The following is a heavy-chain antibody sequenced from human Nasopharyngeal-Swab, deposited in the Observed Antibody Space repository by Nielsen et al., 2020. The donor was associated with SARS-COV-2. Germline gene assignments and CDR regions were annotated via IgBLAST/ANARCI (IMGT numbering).Heavy chain of an antibody. J-gene: IGHJ4*02. D-gene: IGHD6-19*01. CDR1: GFTFSSYG. V-gene: IGHV3-30*03. CDR2: ISYDGSNK. Sequence: GESLKISCAASGFTFSSYGMHWVRQAPGKGLEWVAVISYDGSNKYYADSVKGRFTISRDNSKNTLYLQMNSLRAEDTAVYYCARDRSSSGWYEVDYWGQGTLVTVSS. CDR3: ARDRSSSGWYEVDY.